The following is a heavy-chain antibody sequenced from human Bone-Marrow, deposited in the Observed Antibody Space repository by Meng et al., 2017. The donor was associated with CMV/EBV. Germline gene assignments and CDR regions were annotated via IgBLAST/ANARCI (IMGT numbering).Heavy chain of an antibody. CDR1: GGSISSYY. D-gene: IGHD5-12*01. CDR2: IYYSGST. J-gene: IGHJ4*02. V-gene: IGHV4-59*01. Sequence: SETLSLTCTVSGGSISSYYWSWIRQPPGKGLEWIGYIYYSGSTNYNPSLKSRVTISVDTSKNQFSLKLSSVTAADTAVYYCARGRGYSGYDVGWGQGTLVTVYS. CDR3: ARGRGYSGYDVG.